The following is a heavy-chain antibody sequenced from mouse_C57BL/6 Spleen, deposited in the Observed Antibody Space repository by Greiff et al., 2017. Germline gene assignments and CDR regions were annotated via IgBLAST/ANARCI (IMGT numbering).Heavy chain of an antibody. CDR1: GYSFTDYN. Sequence: VQLQQSGPELVKPGASVKISCKASGYSFTDYNMNWVKQSNGKSLEWIGVINPNYGTTSYNQNFKGKATLTVDQSSSTAYMQLNSLTSEDSAVYYCARAYYYGSSGYFGYWGQGTTLTVSS. CDR3: ARAYYYGSSGYFGY. CDR2: INPNYGTT. V-gene: IGHV1-39*01. D-gene: IGHD1-1*01. J-gene: IGHJ2*01.